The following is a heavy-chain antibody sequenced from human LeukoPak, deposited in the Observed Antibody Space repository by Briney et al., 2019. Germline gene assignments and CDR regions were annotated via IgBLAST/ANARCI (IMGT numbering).Heavy chain of an antibody. J-gene: IGHJ4*02. CDR2: INSDGSST. CDR3: ARDVGGLSFDY. CDR1: GFTFSSYW. Sequence: PGGSLRLSCAASGFTFSSYWMHWVRQAPGKGLVWVSRINSDGSSTIYADSVKGRFTISRDNAKNTLYLEMNSLRAEDTAVYYCARDVGGLSFDYWGQGTLVTVSS. D-gene: IGHD1-26*01. V-gene: IGHV3-74*01.